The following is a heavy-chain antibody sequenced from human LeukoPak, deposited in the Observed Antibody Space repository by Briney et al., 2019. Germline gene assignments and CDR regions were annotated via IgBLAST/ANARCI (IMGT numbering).Heavy chain of an antibody. Sequence: SQTLSLTCTVSGASVTSGEYHWSWIRQPAGKGLEWIGRIYTSGSTNYNPSRRSRVTISVDTSKNQFSLKLSSVTAADTAIYYCAREFDHWGLGTLVTVSS. CDR2: IYTSGST. J-gene: IGHJ4*02. V-gene: IGHV4-61*02. CDR1: GASVTSGEYH. CDR3: AREFDH.